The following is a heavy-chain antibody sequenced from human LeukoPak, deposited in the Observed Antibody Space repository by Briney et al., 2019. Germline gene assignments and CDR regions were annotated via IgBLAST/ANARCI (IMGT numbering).Heavy chain of an antibody. CDR3: TKDRLSKWFDP. D-gene: IGHD5-12*01. CDR2: INTNNGVT. J-gene: IGHJ5*02. CDR1: GLTFTGVNF. V-gene: IGHV1-2*02. Sequence: ASVKVSCEASGLTFTGVNFIHWVRQAPGQGPEWMGWINTNNGVTDYARKFQGRVTMTRDTSISTVYVELSRLTSDDMAMYYCTKDRLSKWFDPWGQGTLVTVSS.